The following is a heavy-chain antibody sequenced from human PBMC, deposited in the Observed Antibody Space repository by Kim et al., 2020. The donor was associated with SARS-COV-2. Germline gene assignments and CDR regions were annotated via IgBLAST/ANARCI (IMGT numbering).Heavy chain of an antibody. CDR3: AGHDSSYDCSGYYYAPLSAFDI. Sequence: GESLKISCKGSGYSFTSYWIGWVRQMPGIGLEWMGIIYPVDSDTRHSPSFQGHVTILADKSISTAYLQWSSLKASDTAMYYCAGHDSSYDCSGYYYAPLSAFDIWSRGTMVTVSS. J-gene: IGHJ3*02. CDR2: IYPVDSDT. CDR1: GYSFTSYW. V-gene: IGHV5-51*01. D-gene: IGHD3-22*01.